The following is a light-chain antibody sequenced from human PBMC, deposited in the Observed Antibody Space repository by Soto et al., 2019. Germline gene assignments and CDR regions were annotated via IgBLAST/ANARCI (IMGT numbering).Light chain of an antibody. CDR1: SSDVGGYNY. J-gene: IGLJ1*01. V-gene: IGLV2-11*01. Sequence: QSALTQPRSVSGSPGLSVTISCTGTSSDVGGYNYVSWYQQHPGKAPKLMIYDVSKRPSGVPDRFSGSKSGNTASLTISGLQAEDEADYYCCAYAGSYKGYVFGTGTKVTVL. CDR3: CAYAGSYKGYV. CDR2: DVS.